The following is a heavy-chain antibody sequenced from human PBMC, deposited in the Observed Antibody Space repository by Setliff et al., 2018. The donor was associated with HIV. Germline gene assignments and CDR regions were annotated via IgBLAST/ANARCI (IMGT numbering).Heavy chain of an antibody. CDR3: ARELLRSWDGSENSYKPYYFDY. CDR2: IYYSGST. J-gene: IGHJ4*02. CDR1: GGSISNSRYY. Sequence: SETLSLTCTVSGGSISNSRYYWSWIRQPPGKGLEWIGSIYYSGSTYYNPSLRSRVIISVDTSKNQFSLKLSSVTAADTAVYYCARELLRSWDGSENSYKPYYFDYWGQGTLVTVSS. D-gene: IGHD3-10*01. V-gene: IGHV4-39*07.